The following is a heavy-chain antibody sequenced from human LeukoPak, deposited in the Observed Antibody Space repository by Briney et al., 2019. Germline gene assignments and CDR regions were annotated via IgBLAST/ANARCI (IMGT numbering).Heavy chain of an antibody. D-gene: IGHD1-7*01. J-gene: IGHJ4*02. V-gene: IGHV4-34*01. CDR3: ARERITGTTHPYFDY. CDR1: GGSFSGYY. Sequence: SETLSLTCAVYGGSFSGYYWSWIRQPPGKGLEWIGEINYSGSTNYNPSLKSRVTISVDTSKNQFSLKLSSVTAADTAVYYCARERITGTTHPYFDYWGQGTLVTVSS. CDR2: INYSGST.